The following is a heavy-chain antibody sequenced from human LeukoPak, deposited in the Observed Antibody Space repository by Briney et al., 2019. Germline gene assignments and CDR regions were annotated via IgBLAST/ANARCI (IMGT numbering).Heavy chain of an antibody. CDR3: ARDFGTTGWHTFDY. CDR1: GDSVSSKNGA. CDR2: TYYRSKWYN. D-gene: IGHD6-19*01. Sequence: SQTLSLTCVVSGDSVSSKNGAWNWIRQSPSRGLEWLGRTYYRSKWYNDYAESMEGRVTISQDTSKNQYSLHLNSVTPDDTAVYYCARDFGTTGWHTFDYWGQGTLVTVSS. V-gene: IGHV6-1*01. J-gene: IGHJ4*02.